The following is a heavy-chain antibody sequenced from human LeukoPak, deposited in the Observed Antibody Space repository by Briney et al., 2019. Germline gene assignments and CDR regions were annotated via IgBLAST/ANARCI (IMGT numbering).Heavy chain of an antibody. D-gene: IGHD3-10*01. CDR3: AKHRGYGSGSFPGLEYFQH. Sequence: GGSLRLSCAASGFTFSSYAMSWVRQAPGKGLEWLAAISGSGGSTYYADAVKGRFTIPRDNSGTTLYLRMNSLRAEDTAVYYCAKHRGYGSGSFPGLEYFQHWGQGTLVTVSS. CDR1: GFTFSSYA. V-gene: IGHV3-23*01. CDR2: ISGSGGST. J-gene: IGHJ1*01.